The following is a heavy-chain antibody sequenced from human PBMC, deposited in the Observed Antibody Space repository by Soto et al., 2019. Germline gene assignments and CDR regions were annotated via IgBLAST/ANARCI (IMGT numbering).Heavy chain of an antibody. CDR2: VIPILGTA. J-gene: IGHJ4*02. CDR3: ARLGHPGH. V-gene: IGHV1-69*01. Sequence: QVQLVQSGAEVKKPGSSVKVSCTASGGSLRNSVISWVRQAPAQRLEWMGGVIPILGTANYAQKFQGRVTMTADEDTSTAYMDLSSLSPDDTAVYYCARLGHPGHWGPGTLVIVSS. CDR1: GGSLRNSV.